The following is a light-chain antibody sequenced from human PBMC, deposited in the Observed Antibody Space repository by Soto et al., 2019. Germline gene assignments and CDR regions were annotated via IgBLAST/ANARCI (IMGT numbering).Light chain of an antibody. Sequence: QSVLTQPASVTGSPGQSITISCTGTKSEDGSYNLVSWYQQHPGKAPKLLIYEVSKRPSGVSNRFSGSKSGNPASLTISPLLSDDHADYYCCSYAGTITFFVTGTNVTV. J-gene: IGLJ1*01. CDR1: KSEDGSYNL. CDR2: EVS. CDR3: CSYAGTITF. V-gene: IGLV2-23*02.